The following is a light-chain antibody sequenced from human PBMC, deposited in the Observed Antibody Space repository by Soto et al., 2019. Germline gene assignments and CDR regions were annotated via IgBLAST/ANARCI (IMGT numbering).Light chain of an antibody. CDR2: GAS. CDR3: QQYDDWLRLT. Sequence: EIVLTQSPGTLSLSPGERATLSCGASQSVTSNSLAWYQQRPGQAPRLLIYGASSRAAGIPDRFSGSGSGTEFNLTISSLQSEDFAVYFCQQYDDWLRLTFGGGTKVDIK. J-gene: IGKJ4*01. CDR1: QSVTSNS. V-gene: IGKV3-20*01.